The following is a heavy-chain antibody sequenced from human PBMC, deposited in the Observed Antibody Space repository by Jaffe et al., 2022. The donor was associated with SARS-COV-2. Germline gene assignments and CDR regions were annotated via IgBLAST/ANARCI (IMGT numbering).Heavy chain of an antibody. Sequence: EVQLVESGGGLVKPGGSLRLSCAASGFTFSSYSMNWVRQAPGKGLEWVSSISSSSSYIYYADSVKGRFTISRDNAKNSLYLQMNSLRAEDTAVYYCARDILLWFGDNEVYYYYYYGMDVWGQGTTVTVSS. J-gene: IGHJ6*02. CDR1: GFTFSSYS. V-gene: IGHV3-21*01. D-gene: IGHD3-10*01. CDR2: ISSSSSYI. CDR3: ARDILLWFGDNEVYYYYYYGMDV.